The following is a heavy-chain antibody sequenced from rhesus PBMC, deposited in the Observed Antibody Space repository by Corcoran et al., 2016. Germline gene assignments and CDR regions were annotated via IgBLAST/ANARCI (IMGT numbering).Heavy chain of an antibody. V-gene: IGHV4-80*01. J-gene: IGHJ6*01. D-gene: IGHD3-28*01. CDR3: ARSYYYDSGYYQSIYYGLDA. Sequence: QVQLQESGPGLVRPSETLSLPCAVSVASIRTSWWSCIRPPPGMGLAWSGGINGYRSSTYYNPSRKMRVNMSKDASKNQFALKLSSVTAAYTSVYYCARSYYYDSGYYQSIYYGLDAWGQGVVVTVSS. CDR1: VASIRTSW. CDR2: INGYRSST.